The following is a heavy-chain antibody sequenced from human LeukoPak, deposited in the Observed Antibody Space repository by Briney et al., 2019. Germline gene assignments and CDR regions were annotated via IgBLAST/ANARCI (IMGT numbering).Heavy chain of an antibody. CDR3: ARRSSSSWYESSYFDY. CDR1: GYTFTSYG. J-gene: IGHJ4*02. D-gene: IGHD6-13*01. CDR2: ISAYNGNT. V-gene: IGHV1-18*01. Sequence: ASVKVSCKASGYTFTSYGISWVRQASGQGLEWMGWISAYNGNTNYAQKLQGRVTMTTDTSTSTAYMELRSLRSDDTAVYYCARRSSSSWYESSYFDYWGQGTLVTVSS.